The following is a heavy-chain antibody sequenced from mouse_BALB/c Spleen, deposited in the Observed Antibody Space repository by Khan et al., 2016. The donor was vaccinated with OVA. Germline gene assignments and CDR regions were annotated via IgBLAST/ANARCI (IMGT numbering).Heavy chain of an antibody. V-gene: IGHV5-9-1*01. Sequence: EVELVESGGGLVEPGGSLKLSCAASGFTFSSFVMFWFRQNPEKRQEWFASIRSAATYTYYPDRVKGRFTISRDNAKNTLYLQLNSVRSDDTAIYYCTSGNYGWFAYWGQGTLVTVST. CDR3: TSGNYGWFAY. CDR1: GFTFSSFV. CDR2: IRSAATYT. J-gene: IGHJ3*01. D-gene: IGHD2-1*01.